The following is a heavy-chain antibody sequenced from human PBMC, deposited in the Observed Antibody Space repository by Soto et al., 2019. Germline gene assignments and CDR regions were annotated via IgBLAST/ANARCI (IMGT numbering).Heavy chain of an antibody. D-gene: IGHD2-2*01. CDR1: GGSISSDYYH. CDR3: ARSAYSVVPAAITRYYYYYMDV. J-gene: IGHJ6*03. Sequence: SETLSLTCTVSGGSISSDYYHWTWIRQSPERGLEWIGYIHHSGSTNYNPSLKSRVTISVDTSKNQFSLKLSSVTAADTAVYYCARSAYSVVPAAITRYYYYYMDVWGKGTTVTVSS. CDR2: IHHSGST. V-gene: IGHV4-30-2*06.